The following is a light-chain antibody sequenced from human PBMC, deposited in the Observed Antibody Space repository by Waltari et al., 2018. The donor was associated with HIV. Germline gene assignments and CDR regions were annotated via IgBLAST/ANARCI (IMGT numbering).Light chain of an antibody. Sequence: SYVLTQPPSVSLAPGKTANITCGGSNIEDKSVHWYQQKTGRAPELLIFYDTDRHSGIPQRISGSNSGDTATLTIRRVGPGDEADYFWQVWDSSTDHVVFGGGTKLTVL. CDR3: QVWDSSTDHVV. J-gene: IGLJ3*02. V-gene: IGLV3-21*04. CDR1: NIEDKS. CDR2: YDT.